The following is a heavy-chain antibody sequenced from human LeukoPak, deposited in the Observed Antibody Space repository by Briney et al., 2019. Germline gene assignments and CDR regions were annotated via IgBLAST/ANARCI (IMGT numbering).Heavy chain of an antibody. CDR1: KFTFSSYA. CDR3: AKDRDSGYDRRDYFFDY. CDR2: ISGLGHTT. J-gene: IGHJ4*02. V-gene: IGHV3-23*01. D-gene: IGHD5-12*01. Sequence: GGSPRLSCTTSKFTFSSYAMAWVRQAPGKGLEWVSSISGLGHTTYYADSVKGRFTISRDNSKSTLYLQMSSLRADDTAVYYCAKDRDSGYDRRDYFFDYWGQGTLVTVTS.